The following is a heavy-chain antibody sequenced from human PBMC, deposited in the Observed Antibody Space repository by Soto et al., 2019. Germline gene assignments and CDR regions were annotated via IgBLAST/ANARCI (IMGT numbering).Heavy chain of an antibody. CDR1: GFTFTSYS. D-gene: IGHD5-18*01. Sequence: GGSLKLSCPASGFTFTSYSMNWVRQAPGKGLEWVSYISSSSGSTYYADSVKGRFTISRDNFKNTLYLQMNSLRAEDTAVYYCARGYSYTQPVFDYWGLGTLVTVSS. CDR3: ARGYSYTQPVFDY. J-gene: IGHJ4*02. V-gene: IGHV3-48*01. CDR2: ISSSSGST.